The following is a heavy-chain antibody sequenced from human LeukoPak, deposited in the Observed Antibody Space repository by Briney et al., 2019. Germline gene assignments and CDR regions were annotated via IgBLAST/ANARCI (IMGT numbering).Heavy chain of an antibody. V-gene: IGHV3-21*01. Sequence: GGSLRLSCAASGSTFSSYSMSWVRQAPGKGLEWVSSISSSSSYIYYADSVKGRFTISRDNAKNSLYLQMNSLRAEDTAVYYCARNGEQLWPDYWGQGTLVTVSS. CDR3: ARNGEQLWPDY. D-gene: IGHD5-18*01. CDR1: GSTFSSYS. CDR2: ISSSSSYI. J-gene: IGHJ4*02.